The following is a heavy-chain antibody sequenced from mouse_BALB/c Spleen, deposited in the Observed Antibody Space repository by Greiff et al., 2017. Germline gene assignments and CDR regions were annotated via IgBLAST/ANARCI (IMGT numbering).Heavy chain of an antibody. CDR1: GYTFTSYV. V-gene: IGHV1-14*01. CDR3: AREGVYDDYVPWFAY. Sequence: VQLKQSGPELVKPGASVKMSCKASGYTFTSYVMHWVKQKPGQGLEWIGYINPYNDGTKYNEKFKGKATLTSDKSSSTAYMELSSLTSEDSAVYYCAREGVYDDYVPWFAYWGQGTLVTVSA. D-gene: IGHD2-3*01. CDR2: INPYNDGT. J-gene: IGHJ3*01.